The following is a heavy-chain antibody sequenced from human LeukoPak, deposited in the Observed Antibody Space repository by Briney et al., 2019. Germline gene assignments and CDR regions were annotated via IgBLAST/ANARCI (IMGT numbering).Heavy chain of an antibody. CDR3: AKVSSSSPGGGAFDY. CDR1: GFTFSSYA. J-gene: IGHJ4*02. D-gene: IGHD6-13*01. CDR2: ISGSGGST. Sequence: GGSLRLSCAASGFTFSSYAMSWVRQAPGKGLEWVSAISGSGGSTYYADSVKGRFTISRDNSKNTLYLQMNSLRAEDTAVYYCAKVSSSSPGGGAFDYWGQGTLVTVSS. V-gene: IGHV3-23*01.